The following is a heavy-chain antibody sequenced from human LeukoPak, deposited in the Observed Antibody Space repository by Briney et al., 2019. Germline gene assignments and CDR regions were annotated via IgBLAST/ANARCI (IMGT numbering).Heavy chain of an antibody. V-gene: IGHV1-2*02. J-gene: IGHJ4*02. CDR2: INPNSRGT. CDR3: ATRDVVVAATEHDY. D-gene: IGHD2-15*01. Sequence: ASVKVSCKASVYTFTGYYMHWVRHAPGQGLEWMGWINPNSRGTNYAQKFQGRVTMTRDTSISTAYMELSRLRSDDTPVYYCATRDVVVAATEHDYWGQGTLVTVSS. CDR1: VYTFTGYY.